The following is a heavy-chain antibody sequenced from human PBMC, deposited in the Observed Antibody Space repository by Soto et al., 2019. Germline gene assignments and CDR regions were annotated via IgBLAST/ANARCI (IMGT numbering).Heavy chain of an antibody. CDR2: IRTKANNYAT. CDR1: GFTFSNAW. J-gene: IGHJ6*02. CDR3: ARDSPGRYCSSTSCPRMDV. D-gene: IGHD2-2*01. Sequence: GGSLRLSCAASGFTFSNAWIHWVRQAPGKGLEWVGRIRTKANNYATAFGASVKGSFTISRDDSKNTAYLQMNSPRDEDTAVYYCARDSPGRYCSSTSCPRMDVWGQGTTVTVSS. V-gene: IGHV3-73*01.